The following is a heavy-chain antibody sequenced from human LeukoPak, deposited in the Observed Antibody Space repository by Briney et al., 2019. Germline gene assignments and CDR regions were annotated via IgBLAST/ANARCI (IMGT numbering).Heavy chain of an antibody. CDR1: GYTFSDYY. V-gene: IGHV1-2*02. CDR3: ARVGGSGSYYIDINWFDP. CDR2: INPNSGAT. J-gene: IGHJ5*02. Sequence: ASVKVSCKASGYTFSDYYMHWVRQRPGQGLEWMGWINPNSGATSYARKFQGRVTMTRDTSISAVYMELSRLRSDDTAAYYCARVGGSGSYYIDINWFDPWGQGTLVTVSS. D-gene: IGHD3-10*01.